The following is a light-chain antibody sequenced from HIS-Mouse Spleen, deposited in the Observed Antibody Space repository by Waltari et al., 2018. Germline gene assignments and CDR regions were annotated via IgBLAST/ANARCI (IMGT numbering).Light chain of an antibody. CDR1: QSVSSY. Sequence: EIVLTQSPATLSLSPGERATLSCSASQSVSSYLAWYQQKPGQAPRLLIYDASNRATGIPARFSGSGSGTDFTLTISSLEPEDFAVYYCQQRSNWPRGVTFGQGTRLEIK. J-gene: IGKJ5*01. CDR3: QQRSNWPRGVT. V-gene: IGKV3-11*01. CDR2: DAS.